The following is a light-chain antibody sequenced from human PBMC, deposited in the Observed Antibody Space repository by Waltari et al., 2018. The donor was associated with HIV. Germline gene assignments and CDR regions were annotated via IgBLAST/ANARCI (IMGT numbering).Light chain of an antibody. Sequence: QSVLTQPPSVSGAPGQRVTISCTGSNSNIGAGFDVHWYQQLPGTAPKLLIYATTKRPSGVPDRLSCSKSGTSASLAITGLQAEDEADYYCQSYDSSLSGYVFATGTRVTVL. CDR2: ATT. J-gene: IGLJ1*01. CDR1: NSNIGAGFD. CDR3: QSYDSSLSGYV. V-gene: IGLV1-40*01.